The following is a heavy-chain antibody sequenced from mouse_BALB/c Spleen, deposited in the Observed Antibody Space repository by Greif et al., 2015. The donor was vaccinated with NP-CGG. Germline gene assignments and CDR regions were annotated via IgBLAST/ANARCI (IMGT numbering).Heavy chain of an antibody. CDR1: GFNIKDTY. J-gene: IGHJ2*01. V-gene: IGHV14-3*02. CDR3: ARWLLRPGFDY. CDR2: IDPANGNT. D-gene: IGHD1-2*01. Sequence: VTLKVCGAELVKPGASVKLSCTASGFNIKDTYMHWVKQRPEQGLEWIGRIDPANGNTKYDPKLQGKATITADTSSNTAYLQLSSLTSEDTAVYYCARWLLRPGFDYWGQGTTLTVSS.